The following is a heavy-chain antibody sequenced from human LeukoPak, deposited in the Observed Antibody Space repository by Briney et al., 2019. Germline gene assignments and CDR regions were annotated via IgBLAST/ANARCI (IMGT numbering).Heavy chain of an antibody. CDR1: GFTFSSYG. CDR3: AKDRGGSSWSQVFDY. V-gene: IGHV3-23*01. D-gene: IGHD6-13*01. J-gene: IGHJ4*02. Sequence: GGXLRLSCAASGFTFSSYGMSWVRQAPGKGLEWGSSISGSGDSTYYADSVKGRFTISRDNSKNTLYLQMNSLRAEDTAVYYCAKDRGGSSWSQVFDYWGQGNLVTVSS. CDR2: ISGSGDST.